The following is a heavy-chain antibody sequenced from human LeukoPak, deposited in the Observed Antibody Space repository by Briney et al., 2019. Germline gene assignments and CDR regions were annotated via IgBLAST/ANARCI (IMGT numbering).Heavy chain of an antibody. CDR1: GGSFSGYY. Sequence: SETLSLTCAVYGGSFSGYYWSWIRQPLGKGLEWIGEINHSGSTNYNPSLKSRVTISVDTSKNQFSLKLSSVTAADTAVYYCARLPAAMSSLDVWGKGTTVTVSS. D-gene: IGHD2-2*01. V-gene: IGHV4-34*01. CDR3: ARLPAAMSSLDV. CDR2: INHSGST. J-gene: IGHJ6*04.